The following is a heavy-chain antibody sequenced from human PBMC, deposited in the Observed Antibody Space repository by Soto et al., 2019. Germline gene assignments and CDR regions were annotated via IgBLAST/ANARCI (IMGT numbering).Heavy chain of an antibody. V-gene: IGHV1-69*12. CDR1: GGTFRRHV. Sequence: QVQLVQSGAEVKKPGSSVTVSCKASGGTFRRHVVTWVRQAPGQGLEWMGGIIPISGSANYAQKFQGRVTITADESTSTAYMELSSLRSEDTAVYYCARDRLFYDSSGNFITGDPDPTNDAFDIWGQGTMVTVSS. CDR3: ARDRLFYDSSGNFITGDPDPTNDAFDI. J-gene: IGHJ3*02. CDR2: IIPISGSA. D-gene: IGHD3-22*01.